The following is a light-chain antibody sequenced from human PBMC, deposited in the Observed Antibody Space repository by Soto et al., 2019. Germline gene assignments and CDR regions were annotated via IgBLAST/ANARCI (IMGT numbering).Light chain of an antibody. J-gene: IGKJ2*01. CDR3: QHDGGSPYT. V-gene: IGKV3-20*01. CDR1: LSVRSKY. Sequence: EMGLTQSPGTLYLSPGERATLSCLASLSVRSKYLAWYQRKTGQAPRHLIYGAFIRATGIPDRFSGTGSGTDFTLTISRLEPEDFALYYCQHDGGSPYTFGQRNKLQIK. CDR2: GAF.